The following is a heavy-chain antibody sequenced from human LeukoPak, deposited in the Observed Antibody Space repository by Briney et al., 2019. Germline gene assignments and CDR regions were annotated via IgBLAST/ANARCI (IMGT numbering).Heavy chain of an antibody. CDR2: IIPILGIA. Sequence: ASVKVSCKASGGTFSSYAISWVRQAPGQGLEWMGRIIPILGIANYAQKFQGRVTITADKSTSTAYMELSSLRSEDTAVYYCARDPKVGATTNWFDPWGQGTLVIVSS. J-gene: IGHJ5*02. D-gene: IGHD1-26*01. V-gene: IGHV1-69*04. CDR3: ARDPKVGATTNWFDP. CDR1: GGTFSSYA.